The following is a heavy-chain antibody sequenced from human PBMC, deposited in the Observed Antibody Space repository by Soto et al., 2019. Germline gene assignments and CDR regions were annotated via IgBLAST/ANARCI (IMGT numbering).Heavy chain of an antibody. CDR1: EFTFSVYS. CDR3: TRDRVKIRGGYYHYYGMDV. D-gene: IGHD3-10*01. J-gene: IGHJ6*02. CDR2: ISSGSSYI. V-gene: IGHV3-21*02. Sequence: DVQLEESGGGLVKPGGSLRLSCVASEFTFSVYSMNWVRQAPGKGLEWVSSISSGSSYIYYADSVKGRFTISRANDKSSLFLHMNSLRVDASAVYYCTRDRVKIRGGYYHYYGMDVWGQGTTVTVSS.